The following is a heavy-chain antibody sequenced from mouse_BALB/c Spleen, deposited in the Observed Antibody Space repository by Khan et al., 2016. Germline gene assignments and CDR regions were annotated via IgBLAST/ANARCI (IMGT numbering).Heavy chain of an antibody. CDR2: INSNGGST. D-gene: IGHD1-2*01. V-gene: IGHV5-6-3*01. J-gene: IGHJ2*01. Sequence: VQLKESGGGLVQPGGSLKLSCAASGFTFSSYGMSWVRQTPDKRLELVATINSNGGSTYYPDSVKGRFTISRDNAKNTLYLQMSSLKSEDTAMYYCARGIYYGYYFDYWGQGTTLTVSS. CDR3: ARGIYYGYYFDY. CDR1: GFTFSSYG.